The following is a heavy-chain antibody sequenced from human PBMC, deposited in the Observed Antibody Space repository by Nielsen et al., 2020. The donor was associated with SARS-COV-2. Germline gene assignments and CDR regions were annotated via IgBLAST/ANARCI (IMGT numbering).Heavy chain of an antibody. V-gene: IGHV3-13*04. CDR1: GFTFSSYD. CDR2: IGTAGDT. CDR3: ARGAVYGSGSPIPPDY. D-gene: IGHD3-10*01. J-gene: IGHJ4*02. Sequence: GESLKISCAASGFTFSSYDMHWVRQATGKGLEWVSAIGTAGDTYYPGPVKGRFTISRENAKNSLYLQMNSLRAGDTAVYYCARGAVYGSGSPIPPDYWGQGTLVTVSS.